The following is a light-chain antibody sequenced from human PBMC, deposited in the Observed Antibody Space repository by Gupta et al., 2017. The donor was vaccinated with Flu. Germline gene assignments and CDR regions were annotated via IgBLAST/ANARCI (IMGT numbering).Light chain of an antibody. Sequence: QSVLTQPPPASGTPGQRVTIPCSGSSSNIGSNTVNWYQQLPGTAPKLLINSNNQRPSGVPDRFSGCKSGTSASLAISGLQSEDEADYYCAAWDGSLNGVVFGGGTKLTVL. V-gene: IGLV1-44*01. J-gene: IGLJ2*01. CDR3: AAWDGSLNGVV. CDR2: SNN. CDR1: SSNIGSNT.